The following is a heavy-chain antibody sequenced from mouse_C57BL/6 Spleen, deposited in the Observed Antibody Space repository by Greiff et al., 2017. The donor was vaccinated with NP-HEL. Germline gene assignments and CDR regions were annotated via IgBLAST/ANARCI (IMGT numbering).Heavy chain of an antibody. CDR1: GYTFTSYW. D-gene: IGHD2-4*01. Sequence: VQLQQSGAELVMPGASVKLSCKASGYTFTSYWMHWVKQRPGQGLEWIGEIDPSDSYTNYNQKFKGKSTLTVDKSSSTAYMQLSSLTSEDSAVYYGARGRLRPYAMDYWGQGTSVTVSS. J-gene: IGHJ4*01. V-gene: IGHV1-69*01. CDR3: ARGRLRPYAMDY. CDR2: IDPSDSYT.